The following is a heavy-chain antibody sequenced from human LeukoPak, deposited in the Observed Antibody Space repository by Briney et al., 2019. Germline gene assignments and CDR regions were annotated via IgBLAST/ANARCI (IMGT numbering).Heavy chain of an antibody. Sequence: ASVKVSCKVSGYSVSELSMHWVRQAPGKGLEWMGGFDSERGDTVYAQKFQGRVTMTEDTSTNTAYMDLSSLRSEDTAVYYCAIGNILVGATFRAFDIWGQGTMVAVSS. D-gene: IGHD1-26*01. V-gene: IGHV1-24*01. CDR1: GYSVSELS. CDR2: FDSERGDT. CDR3: AIGNILVGATFRAFDI. J-gene: IGHJ3*02.